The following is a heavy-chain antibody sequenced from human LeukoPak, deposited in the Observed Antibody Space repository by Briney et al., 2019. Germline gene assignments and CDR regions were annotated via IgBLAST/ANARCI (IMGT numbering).Heavy chain of an antibody. CDR3: ARNVSLVWGRRGWFDP. CDR2: IYYSGST. Sequence: SETLSLTCTVSGGFISSSSFYWGWIRQSPGKGLEWIGSIYYSGSTYYNPSLKIRLTISVDTSKNQLSLKLSSVTAADTAVYYCARNVSLVWGRRGWFDPWGKGTLVTVSS. J-gene: IGHJ5*02. V-gene: IGHV4-39*01. D-gene: IGHD3-10*01. CDR1: GGFISSSSFY.